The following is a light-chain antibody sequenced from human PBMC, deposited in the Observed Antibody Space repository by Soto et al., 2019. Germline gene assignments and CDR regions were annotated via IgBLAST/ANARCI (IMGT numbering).Light chain of an antibody. J-gene: IGKJ1*01. V-gene: IGKV3-15*01. CDR1: QIVNSK. CDR2: GAS. Sequence: EVVMTQSPATLSASPGERATLSCRASQIVNSKLAWYQQKPGQAPSLLIYGASTRATGIPARFSGSGSGTEFTLTISSLHSEDFAVYYCHQYNNWPRTFGQGTKVDIK. CDR3: HQYNNWPRT.